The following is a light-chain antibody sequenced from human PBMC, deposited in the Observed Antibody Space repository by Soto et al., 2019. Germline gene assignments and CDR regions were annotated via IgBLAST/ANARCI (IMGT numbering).Light chain of an antibody. V-gene: IGKV1-39*01. J-gene: IGKJ1*01. CDR1: QSIDSY. Sequence: DIQMTQSPSSLSASVGDRVTITCRASQSIDSYVNWYQQTPGKAPILLISDASSLPSGVPSRFSGSGYGTYFTLTISSLQPADFATYYCQQSYTTPWTFGHGTKVEMK. CDR2: DAS. CDR3: QQSYTTPWT.